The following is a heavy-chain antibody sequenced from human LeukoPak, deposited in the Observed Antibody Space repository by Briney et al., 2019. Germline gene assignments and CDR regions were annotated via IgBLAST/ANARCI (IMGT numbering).Heavy chain of an antibody. CDR1: GSTFRNYY. J-gene: IGHJ4*01. CDR2: ISLDGNNE. D-gene: IGHD1-1*01. CDR3: AKDLSGHWTYDY. V-gene: IGHV3-30-3*01. Sequence: GGSLRLSCAASGSTFRNYYMHWVRQASGKGLEWVAVISLDGNNEYYADSVKGRFSLSRDNSMNTLYLQLNSLRTEDTAMYYCAKDLSGHWTYDYWGQGTLVTVSS.